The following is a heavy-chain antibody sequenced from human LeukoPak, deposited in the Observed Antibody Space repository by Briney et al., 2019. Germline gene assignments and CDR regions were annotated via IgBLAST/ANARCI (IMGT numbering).Heavy chain of an antibody. V-gene: IGHV3-30*18. Sequence: GRSLRLSCAASGSTFSSYGMHWVRQAPGKGLEWVAVIWYGGSNKYYADSVKGRFTISRDNSKNTLYLQMNSLRAEDTAVYYCAKDMLPAATNPDAFDIWGQGTMVTVSS. CDR1: GSTFSSYG. D-gene: IGHD2-2*01. J-gene: IGHJ3*02. CDR2: IWYGGSNK. CDR3: AKDMLPAATNPDAFDI.